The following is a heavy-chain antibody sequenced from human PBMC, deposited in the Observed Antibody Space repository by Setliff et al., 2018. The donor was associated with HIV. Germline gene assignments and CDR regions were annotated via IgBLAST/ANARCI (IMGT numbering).Heavy chain of an antibody. J-gene: IGHJ3*02. CDR3: ARLFQWMSYSFDI. D-gene: IGHD5-12*01. V-gene: IGHV4-4*08. CDR2: IYSNGGT. CDR1: GVSISNYY. Sequence: SETLSLTCNVSGVSISNYYWSWIRQPPGKGLEYIGYIYSNGGTNYNPSLKSRVTISVDTSKSQFSLKLNSVTAADTGVYYCARLFQWMSYSFDIWGQGTVVTVSS.